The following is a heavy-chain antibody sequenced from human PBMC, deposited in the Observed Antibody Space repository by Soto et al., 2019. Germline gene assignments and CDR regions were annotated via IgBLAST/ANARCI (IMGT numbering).Heavy chain of an antibody. J-gene: IGHJ6*02. CDR2: ISYDGSNK. CDR3: ARDRRRYYYYGLDV. V-gene: IGHV3-30-3*01. CDR1: GFTFSSYA. Sequence: QVQLVESGGGVVQPGRSLRLSCAASGFTFSSYAMHWVRQAPGKGLEWVAVISYDGSNKYYADSVKGRFTISRDNSKNTLYLQMNSLRAEDTAVYYCARDRRRYYYYGLDVSGQGTTVTVSS.